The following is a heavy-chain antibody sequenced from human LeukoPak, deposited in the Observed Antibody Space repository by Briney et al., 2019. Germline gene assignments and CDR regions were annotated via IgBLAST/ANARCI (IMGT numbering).Heavy chain of an antibody. CDR3: AREGSFRGRFFDY. Sequence: GASVKVSCKASGYTFTNYAIHWVRQAPGQRLECMGWINAGNGNTEYSQKFQGRVTITRDTSATTAYMELSSLISEDTAVYHCAREGSFRGRFFDYWGQGTLVTVSS. J-gene: IGHJ4*02. V-gene: IGHV1-3*01. D-gene: IGHD3-10*01. CDR2: INAGNGNT. CDR1: GYTFTNYA.